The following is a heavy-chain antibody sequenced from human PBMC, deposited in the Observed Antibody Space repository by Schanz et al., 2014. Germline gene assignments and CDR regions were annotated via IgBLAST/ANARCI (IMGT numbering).Heavy chain of an antibody. D-gene: IGHD3-3*01. CDR3: AREQTIFGVTYTDAYAV. CDR1: GFSFSDSF. CDR2: MSHSGGVI. J-gene: IGHJ3*01. Sequence: QMQLVESGGGLVKPGGSLRLSCVASGFSFSDSFMSWIRQTPEKGLEWIAFMSHSGGVIYYAESVRGRFFISRDNAKNSLYLQMKSLRVDDTAVYYCAREQTIFGVTYTDAYAVSGRGTMVTFSS. V-gene: IGHV3-11*01.